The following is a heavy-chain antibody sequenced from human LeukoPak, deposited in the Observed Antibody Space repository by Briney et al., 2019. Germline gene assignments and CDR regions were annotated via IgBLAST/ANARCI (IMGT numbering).Heavy chain of an antibody. CDR1: GVSISSYY. D-gene: IGHD3-10*01. Sequence: SETLSLTCTVSGVSISSYYWSWIRQPAGKGLEGIGRIYTSGTTNYNPSLKSRVTMSVDTSKNQFSLKLNSVTAADTAVYYCARDAYYYGSGSPYYFDYWGQGTLVTVSS. CDR3: ARDAYYYGSGSPYYFDY. V-gene: IGHV4-4*07. CDR2: IYTSGTT. J-gene: IGHJ4*02.